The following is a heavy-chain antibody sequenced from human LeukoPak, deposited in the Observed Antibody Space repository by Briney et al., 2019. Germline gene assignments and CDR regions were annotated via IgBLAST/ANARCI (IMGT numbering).Heavy chain of an antibody. V-gene: IGHV1-46*01. J-gene: IGHJ4*02. CDR1: GYTFTSYY. CDR2: INPSGGST. Sequence: ASVKVSCKASGYTFTSYYMHWVRQAPGQGLEWMGIINPSGGSTSYAQKFQGRVTMTRDTSTSTVYMELSSLRSEDTAVYYCARVGIGSSTAYGSATFDYWGQGTLVTVSS. CDR3: ARVGIGSSTAYGSATFDY. D-gene: IGHD2-2*01.